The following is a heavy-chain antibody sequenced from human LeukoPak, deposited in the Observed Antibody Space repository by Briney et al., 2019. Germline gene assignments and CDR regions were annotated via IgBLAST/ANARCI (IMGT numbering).Heavy chain of an antibody. Sequence: GASVKVSCKASGYTFTGYYIHWVRQAPGQGLEWMGWINPNSGGTNYAEKFQGRVTMTRDTSINTAYMELRSLRSDDTAVYYCARGSSGYYNDHWGQGTLVTVSS. D-gene: IGHD3-22*01. V-gene: IGHV1-2*02. J-gene: IGHJ4*02. CDR1: GYTFTGYY. CDR2: INPNSGGT. CDR3: ARGSSGYYNDH.